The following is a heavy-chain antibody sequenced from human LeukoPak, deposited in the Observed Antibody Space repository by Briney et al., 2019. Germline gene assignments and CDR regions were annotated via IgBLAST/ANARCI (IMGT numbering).Heavy chain of an antibody. CDR2: VSPPGGGT. D-gene: IGHD6-13*01. Sequence: GGSLRLSCAASGFTFSDHGMNWVRQAPGKGLEWLSGVSPPGGGTYYADSVKGRFTISRDDSKNTLYLQMNSLRPEDTAVYYCTRDGSSWYASYYYYMDVWGKGTTVTVSS. CDR3: TRDGSSWYASYYYYMDV. CDR1: GFTFSDHG. J-gene: IGHJ6*03. V-gene: IGHV3-23*01.